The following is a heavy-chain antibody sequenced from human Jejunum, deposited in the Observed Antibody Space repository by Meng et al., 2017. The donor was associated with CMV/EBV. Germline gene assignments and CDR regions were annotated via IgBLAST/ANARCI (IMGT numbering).Heavy chain of an antibody. J-gene: IGHJ4*02. CDR1: SSRNW. Sequence: SSRNWWSWLRPAPGNGLECIAELSPTESSKYHPALKSRVIMSLDPSKNQFSLKLTSVTAADTAVYYRARGRSTRTTSFAGTFNYWGQGILVTVSS. V-gene: IGHV4-4*02. CDR3: ARGRSTRTTSFAGTFNY. D-gene: IGHD2-15*01. CDR2: LSPTESS.